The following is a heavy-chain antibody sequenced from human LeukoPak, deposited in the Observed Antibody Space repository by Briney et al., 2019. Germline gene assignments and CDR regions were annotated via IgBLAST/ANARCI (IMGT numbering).Heavy chain of an antibody. CDR3: ARQSYEFWSGYYGDY. CDR2: IIPIFGTA. V-gene: IGHV1-69*13. CDR1: AGTFSSYA. D-gene: IGHD3-3*01. Sequence: SVKVSCKASAGTFSSYAISWVRQAPGQGLEWMGRIIPIFGTANYAQKFQGRVTITADESTSTAYMELNSLRSEDTAVYYCARQSYEFWSGYYGDYWGQGTLVTVSS. J-gene: IGHJ4*02.